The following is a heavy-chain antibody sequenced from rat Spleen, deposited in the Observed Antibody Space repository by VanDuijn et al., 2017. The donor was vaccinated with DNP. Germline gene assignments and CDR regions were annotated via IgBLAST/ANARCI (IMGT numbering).Heavy chain of an antibody. D-gene: IGHD5-1*01. J-gene: IGHJ3*01. Sequence: EVQLVESGGDFVQPGRSLKLSCLVSGFTFSDYHMAWVRQAPKKGLEWVATIFYDETRTYYRDSVKGRFTISRDNAKSTLYLQMNSLRSEDTATYYCTRGANWEGNWFAYWGQGTLVTVSS. CDR1: GFTFSDYH. V-gene: IGHV5S10*01. CDR3: TRGANWEGNWFAY. CDR2: IFYDETRT.